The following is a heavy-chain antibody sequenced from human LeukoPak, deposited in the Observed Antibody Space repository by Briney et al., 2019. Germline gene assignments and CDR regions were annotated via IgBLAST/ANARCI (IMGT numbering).Heavy chain of an antibody. CDR1: GFTFSDYY. CDR2: ISSSGSTI. V-gene: IGHV3-11*01. Sequence: GGSLRFSCAASGFTFSDYYMSWIRQAPGKGLEWVSYISSSGSTIYYADSVKGRFTISRDNAKNSLYLQMNSLRAEDTAVYYCARAIYDYVWGSYRLDAFDIWGQGTMVTVSS. D-gene: IGHD3-16*02. J-gene: IGHJ3*02. CDR3: ARAIYDYVWGSYRLDAFDI.